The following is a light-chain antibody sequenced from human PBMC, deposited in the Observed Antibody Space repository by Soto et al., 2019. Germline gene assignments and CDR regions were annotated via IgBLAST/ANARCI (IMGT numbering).Light chain of an antibody. Sequence: EIVLTQSPATLSSSPGERATLSCRASQSVSSDLAWYQQKHGQAPRLLIYDASNRATGIPARFSCSGSGTDCTLTISNLEPEDFADYYCQQCSKSPPYMYTFGQGTKVEIK. CDR2: DAS. CDR1: QSVSSD. J-gene: IGKJ2*01. V-gene: IGKV3-11*01. CDR3: QQCSKSPPYMYT.